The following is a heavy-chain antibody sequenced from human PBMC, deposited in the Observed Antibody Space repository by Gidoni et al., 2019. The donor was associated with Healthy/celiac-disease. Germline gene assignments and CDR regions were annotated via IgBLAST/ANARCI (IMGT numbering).Heavy chain of an antibody. CDR3: AKESYDSSGPPYYFDY. J-gene: IGHJ4*02. CDR1: GFTFSRYG. D-gene: IGHD3-22*01. V-gene: IGHV3-30*18. Sequence: QVQLVESGGGVVQPGRSLRLSCAASGFTFSRYGMHWVRQAPGKGLEWVAVISYDGSNKYYADSVKGRFTISRDNSKNTLYLQMNSLRAEDTAVYYCAKESYDSSGPPYYFDYWGQGTLVTVSS. CDR2: ISYDGSNK.